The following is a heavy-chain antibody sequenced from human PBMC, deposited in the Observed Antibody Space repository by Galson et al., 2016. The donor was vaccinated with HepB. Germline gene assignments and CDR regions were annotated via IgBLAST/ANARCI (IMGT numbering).Heavy chain of an antibody. CDR2: IWYEGSKQ. CDR3: AREDYPWSGNFSTATLDS. D-gene: IGHD3-3*01. Sequence: SLRLSCAASGFTFSSFGMHWVRQAPGKGLEWVAIIWYEGSKQYHKDSVQGRFSISRDNSKNTLYLEMNSLRVEDTAVYYCAREDYPWSGNFSTATLDSWGQGALVTVTS. J-gene: IGHJ4*02. CDR1: GFTFSSFG. V-gene: IGHV3-33*08.